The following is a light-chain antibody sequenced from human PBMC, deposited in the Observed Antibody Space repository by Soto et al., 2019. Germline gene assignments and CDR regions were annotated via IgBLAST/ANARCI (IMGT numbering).Light chain of an antibody. Sequence: QSVLTQPASVSGSPGQSITISCTGTSSDVGGYNYVSWYQQHPGKAPKLMIYEVSNRPSGVSNRFSGSKSGNTASLTISGLQAEDEADYYCSSYTSSSTRVFGGGPMLNVL. J-gene: IGLJ3*02. CDR1: SSDVGGYNY. CDR2: EVS. V-gene: IGLV2-14*01. CDR3: SSYTSSSTRV.